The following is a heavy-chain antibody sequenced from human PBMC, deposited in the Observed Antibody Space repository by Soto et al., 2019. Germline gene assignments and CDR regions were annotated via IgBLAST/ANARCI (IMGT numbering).Heavy chain of an antibody. J-gene: IGHJ5*02. CDR2: INAGNGNT. CDR3: ARDRGPSSGYYPYWFDP. V-gene: IGHV1-3*01. Sequence: GASVKVSCKASGYTFTSYAIHWVRQAPGQRLEWMGWINAGNGNTKYSQKFQGRVTITRDTSASTAYMELSSLRSEDTAVYYCARDRGPSSGYYPYWFDPWGQGTLVTVSS. CDR1: GYTFTSYA. D-gene: IGHD3-22*01.